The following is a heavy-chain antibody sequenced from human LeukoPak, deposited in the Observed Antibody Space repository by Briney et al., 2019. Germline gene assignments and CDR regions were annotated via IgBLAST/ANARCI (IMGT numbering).Heavy chain of an antibody. V-gene: IGHV3-23*01. CDR1: GFTFTNYA. J-gene: IGHJ4*02. D-gene: IGHD3-22*01. CDR3: AKSSYYDASGYYREYYFDY. Sequence: GGSLRLSCAASGFTFTNYAMSWVRQAPGKGLEWVSGISGGGGSTYYADSVKGRFTISRDNSKNTLYLQMNSLRDEDTAVYYCAKSSYYDASGYYREYYFDYWGQGTLVTVSS. CDR2: ISGGGGST.